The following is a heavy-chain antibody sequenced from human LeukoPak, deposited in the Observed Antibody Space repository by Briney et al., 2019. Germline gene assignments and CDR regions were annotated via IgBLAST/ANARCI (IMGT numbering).Heavy chain of an antibody. CDR1: GGSISGGSITTYY. D-gene: IGHD1-1*01. CDR2: IYYSGST. CDR3: TRRVATTGIYAFDI. Sequence: SETLSLTCTMSGGSISGGSITTYYWTWIRQPPGKGLEWIGYIYYSGSTNYNPSLKSRVTISLDTSKNQFSLKLNSVTAADTAVYYCTRRVATTGIYAFDIWGQGTMVTVSS. J-gene: IGHJ3*02. V-gene: IGHV4-61*01.